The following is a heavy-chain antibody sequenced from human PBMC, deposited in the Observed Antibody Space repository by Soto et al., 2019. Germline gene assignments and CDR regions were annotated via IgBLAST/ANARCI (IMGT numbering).Heavy chain of an antibody. V-gene: IGHV5-51*01. D-gene: IGHD3-22*01. CDR1: GYSFTSYW. CDR3: ARHDSSGYELYYFDY. J-gene: IGHJ4*02. CDR2: IYPGDSDT. Sequence: GESLKISCKGSGYSFTSYWSGWVRQMPGKGLEWMGIIYPGDSDTRYSPSFQGQVTISADKSISTAYLQWSSLKASDTAMYYCARHDSSGYELYYFDYWGQGTLVTVSS.